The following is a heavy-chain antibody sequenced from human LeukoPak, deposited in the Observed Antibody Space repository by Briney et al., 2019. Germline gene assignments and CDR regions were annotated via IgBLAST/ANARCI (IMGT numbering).Heavy chain of an antibody. Sequence: PSETLSLTCTVSGYSISSGYYWGWIRQPPGKGLEWIGSIYHSGSTYYNPSLKSRVTISVDTSKNQFSLKLSSVTAADTAVYYCARVYYDSSGYSGSWYYFDYWGQGTLVTVSS. J-gene: IGHJ4*02. CDR3: ARVYYDSSGYSGSWYYFDY. CDR2: IYHSGST. V-gene: IGHV4-38-2*02. CDR1: GYSISSGYY. D-gene: IGHD3-22*01.